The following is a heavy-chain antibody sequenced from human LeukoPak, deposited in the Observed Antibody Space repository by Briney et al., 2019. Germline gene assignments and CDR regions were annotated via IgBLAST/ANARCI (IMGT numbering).Heavy chain of an antibody. V-gene: IGHV3-64D*09. CDR3: VKGPGYYYGMDV. Sequence: GGSLRLSCAASGFTFDDYAMHWVRQAPGKGLEYVSAISSNGGSTYYADSVKGRFTISRDNSKNTLYLQMSSLRAEDTAVYYCVKGPGYYYGMDVWGQGTTVTVSS. J-gene: IGHJ6*02. CDR2: ISSNGGST. CDR1: GFTFDDYA.